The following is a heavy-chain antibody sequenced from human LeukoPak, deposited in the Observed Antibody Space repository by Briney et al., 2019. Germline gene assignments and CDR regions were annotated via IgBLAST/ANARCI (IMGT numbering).Heavy chain of an antibody. Sequence: HPGGSLRLSCAASGFTFSTYAMSWVRQAPGKGLEWVSVISGSGAGTYYADSVKGRFTISRDNSKNTLYLQMNSLRAEDTAVYYCAKGSSGWYFTPGVYWGQGTLVTVSS. J-gene: IGHJ4*02. V-gene: IGHV3-23*01. CDR2: ISGSGAGT. D-gene: IGHD6-19*01. CDR1: GFTFSTYA. CDR3: AKGSSGWYFTPGVY.